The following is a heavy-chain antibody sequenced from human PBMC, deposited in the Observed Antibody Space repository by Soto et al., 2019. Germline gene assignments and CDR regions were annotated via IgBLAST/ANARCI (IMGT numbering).Heavy chain of an antibody. J-gene: IGHJ4*02. V-gene: IGHV3-73*01. CDR2: IRSKANSYAT. D-gene: IGHD3-3*01. CDR1: GFTFSGSA. CDR3: TRHEDFWSGYYPFDY. Sequence: GGSLRLSCAASGFTFSGSAMHWVRQASGKGLEWVGRIRSKANSYATAYAASVKGRFTISRDDSKNTAYLQMNSLKTEDTAVYYCTRHEDFWSGYYPFDYWGQGTLVTVSS.